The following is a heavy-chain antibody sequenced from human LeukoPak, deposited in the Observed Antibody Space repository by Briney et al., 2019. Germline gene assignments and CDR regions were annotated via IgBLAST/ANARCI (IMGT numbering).Heavy chain of an antibody. CDR2: INADSGGR. CDR1: GYTLTDYY. V-gene: IGHV1-2*02. Sequence: ASVKVSCKASGYTLTDYYIHWVRQAPGQGLEWMGWINADSGGRHYAQKFQDRVTTTRDTSISTAYMELSRLRFDDTAVYYCARGGRVGLVVDGTHYYYGMDVWGQGTTVMVSS. D-gene: IGHD2-15*01. CDR3: ARGGRVGLVVDGTHYYYGMDV. J-gene: IGHJ6*02.